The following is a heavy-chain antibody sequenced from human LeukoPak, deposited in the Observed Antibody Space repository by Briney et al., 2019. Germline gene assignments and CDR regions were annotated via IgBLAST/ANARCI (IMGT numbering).Heavy chain of an antibody. CDR1: GYTFSSYA. D-gene: IGHD1-26*01. CDR2: ISYDGSNK. Sequence: GRSLRLSCAASGYTFSSYAMHWVRQAPGKGLEWVAVISYDGSNKYYADSVKGRFTISRDNSKNTLYLQMNSLRAEDTAVYYCARDSGYSGSYYFDYWGQGTLVTVSS. CDR3: ARDSGYSGSYYFDY. J-gene: IGHJ4*02. V-gene: IGHV3-30-3*01.